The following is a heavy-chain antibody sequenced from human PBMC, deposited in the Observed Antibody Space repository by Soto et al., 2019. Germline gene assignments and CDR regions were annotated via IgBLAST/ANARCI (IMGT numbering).Heavy chain of an antibody. Sequence: GGSLRLSCAASGFTFSSYSMNWVRQAPGKGLEWVSYISSSSSTIYYADSVKGRFTISRANAKNSLYLQMNSLRAEDTAVYYCARLRRFLELGYYYYYMDVWGKGTTVTVSS. V-gene: IGHV3-48*01. CDR3: ARLRRFLELGYYYYYMDV. CDR1: GFTFSSYS. J-gene: IGHJ6*03. D-gene: IGHD3-3*01. CDR2: ISSSSSTI.